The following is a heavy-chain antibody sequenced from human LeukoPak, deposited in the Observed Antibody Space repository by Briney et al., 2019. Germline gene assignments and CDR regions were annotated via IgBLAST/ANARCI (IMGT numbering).Heavy chain of an antibody. D-gene: IGHD5-12*01. V-gene: IGHV1-2*04. CDR1: GYTFSGHY. CDR3: ARDSGGYGYDAFDI. Sequence: ASVKVSCKASGYTFSGHYLHWVRQAPGQGLEWMGWINPNSGGTNYAQKFQGWVTMTRDTSISTAYMELSRLRSDDTAVYYCARDSGGYGYDAFDIWGQGTMVTVSS. J-gene: IGHJ3*02. CDR2: INPNSGGT.